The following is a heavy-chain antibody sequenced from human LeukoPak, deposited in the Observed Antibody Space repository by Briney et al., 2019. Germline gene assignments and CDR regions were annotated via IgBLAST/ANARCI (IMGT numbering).Heavy chain of an antibody. CDR1: GGSFSGYY. CDR3: ARGTTPNKDFFDY. J-gene: IGHJ4*02. V-gene: IGHV4-34*01. Sequence: SETLSLTCAVYGGSFSGYYWSWIRQPPGKGLEWIGEINHSGSTNYNPSLKSRVTISVDTSKNQFSLKLSSVTAADTAVYYCARGTTPNKDFFDYWGQGTLVTVSS. CDR2: INHSGST. D-gene: IGHD3-3*01.